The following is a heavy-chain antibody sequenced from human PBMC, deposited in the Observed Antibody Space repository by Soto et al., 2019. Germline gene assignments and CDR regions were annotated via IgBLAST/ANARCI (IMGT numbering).Heavy chain of an antibody. J-gene: IGHJ6*02. CDR1: GFTFSGHT. CDR2: VTSSGGYI. V-gene: IGHV3-21*02. CDR3: AGRIAAGGGMDF. D-gene: IGHD6-13*01. Sequence: EVQLVESGGGLVKPGGSLRLSCEASGFTFSGHTLTWVRQAPWKGLEWVSSVTSSGGYIHYADSGKGRFAISRDKANNSLFLQIIRLRVEDTALYYRAGRIAAGGGMDFWGQGTTVSVSS.